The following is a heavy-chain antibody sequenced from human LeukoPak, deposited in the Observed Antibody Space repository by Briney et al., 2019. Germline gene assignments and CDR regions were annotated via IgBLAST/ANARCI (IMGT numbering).Heavy chain of an antibody. D-gene: IGHD2-15*01. Sequence: ASVKVSWKASGGTFSTNTISWVRQAPGKGPEWMGRFIPVLRTAEYTERFQGRVTITADKSTNTAYMELTSLKSEDTAVYYYARGKGFVGHFDSWGQGTLVTVSS. J-gene: IGHJ4*02. V-gene: IGHV1-69*08. CDR3: ARGKGFVGHFDS. CDR1: GGTFSTNT. CDR2: FIPVLRTA.